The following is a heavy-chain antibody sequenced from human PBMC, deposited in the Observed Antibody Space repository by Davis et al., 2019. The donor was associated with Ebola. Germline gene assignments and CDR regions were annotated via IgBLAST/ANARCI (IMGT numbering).Heavy chain of an antibody. V-gene: IGHV4-34*01. Sequence: SETLSLTCAVHGGSFSGYYWSWIRQPPGKGLEWFGEINHSGSTNYNPSLKSRVTISVDTSKNKFSLKQSSVTAADTAVYYCASRVYSPAYYYYYYYGMDVWGQGTTVTVSS. J-gene: IGHJ6*02. CDR2: INHSGST. CDR1: GGSFSGYY. CDR3: ASRVYSPAYYYYYYYGMDV. D-gene: IGHD2-15*01.